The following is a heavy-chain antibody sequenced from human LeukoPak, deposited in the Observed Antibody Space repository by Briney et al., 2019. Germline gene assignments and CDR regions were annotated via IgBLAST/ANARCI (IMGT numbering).Heavy chain of an antibody. CDR3: ASSVWFGEFDDAFDI. V-gene: IGHV1-8*01. J-gene: IGHJ3*02. CDR1: GYTFTSYD. CDR2: MNPNSGNT. D-gene: IGHD3-10*01. Sequence: ASVKVSCKASGYTFTSYDINWVRQATGQGLEWIGWMNPNSGNTGYAQKFQGRVTMTRNTSISTAYMELSSLRSEDTAVYYCASSVWFGEFDDAFDIWGQGTMVTVSS.